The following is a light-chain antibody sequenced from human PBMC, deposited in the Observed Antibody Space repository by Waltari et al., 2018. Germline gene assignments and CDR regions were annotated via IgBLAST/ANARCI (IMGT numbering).Light chain of an antibody. Sequence: QSVLTQSPSASGTPGQRVTISCSGGNSNIGTADLYWLHQVPGKAPKLLIYYTDQRPSGVPDRFSASKSGSSASLAISELRSEDEADYYCAAWYDNLSAWVFGGGTRLTVL. CDR3: AAWYDNLSAWV. CDR1: NSNIGTAD. V-gene: IGLV1-47*02. J-gene: IGLJ3*02. CDR2: YTD.